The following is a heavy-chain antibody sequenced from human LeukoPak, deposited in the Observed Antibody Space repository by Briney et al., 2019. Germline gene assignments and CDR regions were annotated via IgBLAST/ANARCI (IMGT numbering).Heavy chain of an antibody. CDR3: ARHALPSMVRGVIAPVDY. CDR2: IDPSDSYT. V-gene: IGHV5-10-1*01. D-gene: IGHD3-10*01. J-gene: IGHJ4*02. Sequence: RGESLKISCKGSGYSFTSYWVSWVRQMPGKGLEWMGRIDPSDSYTNYSPSFQGHVTISADKSISTAYLQWSRLKASDTAMYYCARHALPSMVRGVIAPVDYWGQGTLVTVSS. CDR1: GYSFTSYW.